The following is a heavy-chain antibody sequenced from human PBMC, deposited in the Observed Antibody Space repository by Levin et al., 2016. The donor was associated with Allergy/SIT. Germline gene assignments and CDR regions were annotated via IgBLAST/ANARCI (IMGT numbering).Heavy chain of an antibody. D-gene: IGHD3-22*01. CDR2: INPNSGGT. Sequence: WVRQAPGQGLEWMGWINPNSGGTNYAQKFQGRVTMTRDTSISTAYMELSRLRSDDTAVYYCAYDSSGYSYYFDYWGQGTLVTVSS. J-gene: IGHJ4*02. V-gene: IGHV1-2*02. CDR3: AYDSSGYSYYFDY.